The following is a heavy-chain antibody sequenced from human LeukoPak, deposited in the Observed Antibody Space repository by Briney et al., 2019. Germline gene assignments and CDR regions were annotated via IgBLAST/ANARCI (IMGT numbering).Heavy chain of an antibody. CDR3: ARPWGGGYSYGCAFDI. CDR1: GGSISSSSYY. V-gene: IGHV4-39*01. Sequence: PSETLSLTCTVSGGSISSSSYYWGWIRQPRGKGLEWIGSIYYSGSTYYNPSLKSRVTISVDTSKNQFSLKLSSVTAADTAVYYRARPWGGGYSYGCAFDIWGQGTMVTVSS. D-gene: IGHD5-18*01. CDR2: IYYSGST. J-gene: IGHJ3*02.